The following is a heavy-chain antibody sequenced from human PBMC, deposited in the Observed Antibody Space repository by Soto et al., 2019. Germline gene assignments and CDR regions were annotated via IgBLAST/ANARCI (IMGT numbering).Heavy chain of an antibody. J-gene: IGHJ6*03. CDR1: GGSLSSGNFY. D-gene: IGHD2-2*01. CDR2: IYYSGST. V-gene: IGHV4-31*11. Sequence: QVQLQESGPGLVRPSQTLSLTCAVSGGSLSSGNFYWNWIRQHPGKGLEWIGYIYYSGSTYYNPSPNSRVTISVDTSNNQFSLKLGSVTAADTAVYYCAREVPAAMGGVPYYYMDVWGKGTTVTVSS. CDR3: AREVPAAMGGVPYYYMDV.